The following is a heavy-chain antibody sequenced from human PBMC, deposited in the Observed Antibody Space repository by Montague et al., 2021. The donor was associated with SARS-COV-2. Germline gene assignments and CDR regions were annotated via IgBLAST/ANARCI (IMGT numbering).Heavy chain of an antibody. Sequence: TLSLTCTVSGGSIRSASYYWSWIRQPAGKGLEWIGHIYSTVIPNYNPSLKSRVTISVDLSKNQFSLKMTSVTAADTAVYYCARDPHDYGWFDPWGQGTLVAVSS. CDR2: IYSTVIP. J-gene: IGHJ5*02. CDR1: GGSIRSASYY. D-gene: IGHD4-17*01. CDR3: ARDPHDYGWFDP. V-gene: IGHV4-61*09.